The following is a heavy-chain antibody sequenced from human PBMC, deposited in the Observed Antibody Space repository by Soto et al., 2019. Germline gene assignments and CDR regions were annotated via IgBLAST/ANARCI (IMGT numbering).Heavy chain of an antibody. CDR2: IYWNDDK. V-gene: IGHV2-5*01. CDR1: GFSLSTSGVV. CDR3: AHSALDRGSSGWLYWYFDL. D-gene: IGHD6-19*01. Sequence: SGPTLVNPTQTLTLTCTFSGFSLSTSGVVVGWIRQPPGKALEWLALIYWNDDKRYSPSLKSRLTITKDTSKNQVVLTMTNMDPVDTATYYCAHSALDRGSSGWLYWYFDLWGRGTLVTVSS. J-gene: IGHJ2*01.